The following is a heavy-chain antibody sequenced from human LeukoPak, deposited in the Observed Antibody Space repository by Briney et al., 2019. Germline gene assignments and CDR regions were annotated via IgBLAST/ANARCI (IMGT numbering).Heavy chain of an antibody. V-gene: IGHV1-69*04. CDR1: GGTFSSYA. J-gene: IGHJ6*02. CDR3: ARGQPLGISGHGMDV. CDR2: IIPILGIA. D-gene: IGHD3-10*01. Sequence: ASVKVSCKASGGTFSSYAISWVRQAPGQGLEWMGRIIPILGIANYAQKFQGRVTITADKSTSTAYMELRSLRSDDTAVYYCARGQPLGISGHGMDVWGQGTTVTVSS.